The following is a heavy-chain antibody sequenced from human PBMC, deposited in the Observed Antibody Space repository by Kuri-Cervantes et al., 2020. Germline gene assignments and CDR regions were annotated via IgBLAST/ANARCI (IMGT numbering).Heavy chain of an antibody. V-gene: IGHV1-18*01. CDR3: ARGFILGAYYYYYMDV. CDR1: GYTFNSFG. CDR2: ISGYNGDT. Sequence: ASVKVSCKASGYTFNSFGISWVRQAPGQGLEWMGWISGYNGDTNYAQKLHGRVTMTTDTSTSTAYMELRSLRSDDTAVYYCARGFILGAYYYYYMDVWGKGATVTVSS. J-gene: IGHJ6*03. D-gene: IGHD2-21*01.